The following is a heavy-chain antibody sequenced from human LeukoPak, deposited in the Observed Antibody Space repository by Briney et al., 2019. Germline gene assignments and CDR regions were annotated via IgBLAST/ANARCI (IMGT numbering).Heavy chain of an antibody. Sequence: SVKVSCKASGGTFSSYAISWVRQAPGQGLEWMGRIIPIFGIANYAQKFQGRVTITADTSTSTAYTELSDLGSEDTAVYFCAREPEGLTTESHWGQGTLVTVSP. J-gene: IGHJ4*02. CDR3: AREPEGLTTESH. D-gene: IGHD1-14*01. CDR1: GGTFSSYA. CDR2: IIPIFGIA. V-gene: IGHV1-69*04.